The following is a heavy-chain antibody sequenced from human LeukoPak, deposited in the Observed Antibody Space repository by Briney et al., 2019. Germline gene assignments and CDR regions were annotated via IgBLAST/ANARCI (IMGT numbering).Heavy chain of an antibody. CDR1: GGSISSSSYY. V-gene: IGHV4-39*07. J-gene: IGHJ5*02. Sequence: PSETLSLTCTVSGGSISSSSYYWGWIRQPPGKGLEWIGSIYYSGSTYYNPSLKSRVTISVDTSKNQFSLKLSSVTAADTAVYYCARDLSGARGFRWFDPWGQGTLVTVSS. CDR3: ARDLSGARGFRWFDP. CDR2: IYYSGST. D-gene: IGHD6-25*01.